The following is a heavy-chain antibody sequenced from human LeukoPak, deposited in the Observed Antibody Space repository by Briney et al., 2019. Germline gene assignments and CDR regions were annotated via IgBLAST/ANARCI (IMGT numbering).Heavy chain of an antibody. D-gene: IGHD6-13*01. V-gene: IGHV5-51*01. Sequence: GESLKISCKGSGYSITSYWIGWVRQMPGKGLEWMGVLYPGDSDTRYSPSFQGQVTISADKSISTAYLQWSSLKASDTAMYYCARTGAAAGNGIDYWGQGTLVTVSS. CDR3: ARTGAAAGNGIDY. CDR1: GYSITSYW. CDR2: LYPGDSDT. J-gene: IGHJ4*02.